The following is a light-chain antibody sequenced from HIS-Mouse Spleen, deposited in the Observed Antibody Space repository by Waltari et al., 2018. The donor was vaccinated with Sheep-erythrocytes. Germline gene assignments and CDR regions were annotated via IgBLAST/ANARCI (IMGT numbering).Light chain of an antibody. J-gene: IGLJ3*02. V-gene: IGLV2-8*01. Sequence: QSVLTQPPSASGSPGQSVTISRTGTSSDVGGYNYVSWYQQHPGKAPKLMIYEVSKRPSGVPDRFSGSKSGNTASLTVSGLQAEDEADYYCSSYAGSNNWVFGGGTKLTVL. CDR2: EVS. CDR3: SSYAGSNNWV. CDR1: SSDVGGYNY.